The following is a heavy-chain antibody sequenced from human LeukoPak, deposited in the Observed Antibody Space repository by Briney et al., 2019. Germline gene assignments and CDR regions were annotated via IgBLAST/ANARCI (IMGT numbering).Heavy chain of an antibody. CDR2: ISSSTII. CDR1: GFTFSSHS. V-gene: IGHV3-48*01. D-gene: IGHD3-3*01. Sequence: GGSLRLSCAASGFTFSSHSMNWVRQAPGKGLEWVSYISSSTIIHYADSVKGRFTISRDDAKNSLFLQMNSLRAEDTAVYYCARGPHGGFVIIPTEFWGQGTLVTVSS. CDR3: ARGPHGGFVIIPTEF. J-gene: IGHJ4*02.